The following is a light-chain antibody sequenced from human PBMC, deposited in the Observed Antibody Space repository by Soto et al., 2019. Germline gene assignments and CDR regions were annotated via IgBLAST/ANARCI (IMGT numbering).Light chain of an antibody. V-gene: IGKV3-20*01. CDR3: QQYGRSPWT. CDR1: QSVSSSY. CDR2: DAS. J-gene: IGKJ1*01. Sequence: ESVLTQSPGTLSLSPGDRATLSCRASQSVSSSYLAWYQQKPGQAPRLLIYDASSRATGIPDRFSGSGSGTDFSLIIRRMAPEDFAVHSCQQYGRSPWTFGQGTKVDIK.